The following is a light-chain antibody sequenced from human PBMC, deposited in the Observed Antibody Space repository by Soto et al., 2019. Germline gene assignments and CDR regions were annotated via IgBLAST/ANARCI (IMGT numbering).Light chain of an antibody. CDR1: QSVSSSY. V-gene: IGKV3-20*01. CDR2: GAS. J-gene: IGKJ1*01. Sequence: ELVLTQSPGTLSLSPGARATLSCRASQSVSSSYLAWYQQKPGQAPRLLIYGASSRATGIPDRFSGSGSGTDFTLTSSRLEPEDFAVYYWQEYGSSRTFGQGTQVEIK. CDR3: QEYGSSRT.